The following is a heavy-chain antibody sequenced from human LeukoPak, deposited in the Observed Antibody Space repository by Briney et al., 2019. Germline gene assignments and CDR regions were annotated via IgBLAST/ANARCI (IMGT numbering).Heavy chain of an antibody. CDR2: SRNKANSYTT. Sequence: GGSLRLSCAASGFTFSDHYMDWVRQAPGKGLEWVGRSRNKANSYTTEYAASAKGRFTISRDDSKNSLFLQMNSLKTEDTAVYHCVRVGRSETLDYWGQGTLVTVSS. CDR1: GFTFSDHY. V-gene: IGHV3-72*01. J-gene: IGHJ4*02. CDR3: VRVGRSETLDY.